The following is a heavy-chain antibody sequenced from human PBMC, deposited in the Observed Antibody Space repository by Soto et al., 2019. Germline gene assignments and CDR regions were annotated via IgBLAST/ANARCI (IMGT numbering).Heavy chain of an antibody. CDR1: GGTFSSYD. CDR2: IIPIFGTA. J-gene: IGHJ4*02. D-gene: IGHD4-17*01. Sequence: QVQLVQSGAEVKKPGSSVKVSCKASGGTFSSYDISWVRQAPGQGLEWMGGIIPIFGTANYAQKFQGRVTITADESTSTAYMELSSLRSEDTAVYYCARGAPFPSGDYETNYFDYWGQGTLVTVSS. V-gene: IGHV1-69*01. CDR3: ARGAPFPSGDYETNYFDY.